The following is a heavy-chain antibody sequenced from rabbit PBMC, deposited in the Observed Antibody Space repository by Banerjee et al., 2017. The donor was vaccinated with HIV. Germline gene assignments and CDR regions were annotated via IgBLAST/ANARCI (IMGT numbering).Heavy chain of an antibody. CDR1: GFSFSSSYY. J-gene: IGHJ6*01. CDR2: IYTTSGNT. V-gene: IGHV1S40*01. Sequence: QSLEESGGDLVQPEGSLTLTCTASGFSFSSSYYMCWVRQAPGKGLEWIACIYTTSGNTYYASWAKGRFTISKTSSTTVTLQMAGLTAADTATYFCARNVAYGSGGYGDLWGPGTLVTVS. D-gene: IGHD1-1*01. CDR3: ARNVAYGSGGYGDL.